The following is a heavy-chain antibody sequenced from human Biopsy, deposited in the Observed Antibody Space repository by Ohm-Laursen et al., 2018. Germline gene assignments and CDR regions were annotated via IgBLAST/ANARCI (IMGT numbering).Heavy chain of an antibody. J-gene: IGHJ4*02. V-gene: IGHV4-34*01. Sequence: SDTLSLTCAAYGGSFTGYYWSWIRQPPGKGLEWVGEINHSGSTNYNPSLKSRVTISLDTSKNQLSLKLSSVTAADTAVYYCARESDSSGYYYRDYWGQGTLVTVSS. CDR1: GGSFTGYY. CDR2: INHSGST. CDR3: ARESDSSGYYYRDY. D-gene: IGHD3-22*01.